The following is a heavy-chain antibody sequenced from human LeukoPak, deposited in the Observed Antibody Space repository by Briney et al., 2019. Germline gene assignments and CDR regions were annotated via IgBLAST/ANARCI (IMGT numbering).Heavy chain of an antibody. D-gene: IGHD6-13*01. Sequence: SETLSLTCTVSGGSISSHYWSWIRQPPGKGLEWIGYIYYSGSTNYNPSLKSRVTISVDTSKNQFSLKLSSVTAADTAVYYCARELTRAAAGARYNRFDPWGQGTLVTVPS. V-gene: IGHV4-59*11. J-gene: IGHJ5*02. CDR3: ARELTRAAAGARYNRFDP. CDR1: GGSISSHY. CDR2: IYYSGST.